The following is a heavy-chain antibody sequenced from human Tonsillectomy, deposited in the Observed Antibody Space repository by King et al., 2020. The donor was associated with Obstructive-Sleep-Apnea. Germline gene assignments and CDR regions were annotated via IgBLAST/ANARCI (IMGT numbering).Heavy chain of an antibody. CDR1: GFTFSSYG. Sequence: VQLVESGGGVVQPGRSLRLSCAASGFTFSSYGMHWVRQAPGKGLEWVAVIWYDGSNKYYADSVKGRFTISRDNSKNTLYLQMNSLRAEDTAVYYCAKEYYYYDSSGYSHWGQGPLVTVSS. CDR2: IWYDGSNK. J-gene: IGHJ4*02. CDR3: AKEYYYYDSSGYSH. D-gene: IGHD3-22*01. V-gene: IGHV3-33*06.